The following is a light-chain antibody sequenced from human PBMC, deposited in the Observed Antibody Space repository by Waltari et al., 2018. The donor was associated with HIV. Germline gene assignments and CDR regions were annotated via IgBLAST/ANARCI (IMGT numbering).Light chain of an antibody. CDR1: ALPKQF. CDR3: QSADTTGTYRV. J-gene: IGLJ3*02. V-gene: IGLV3-25*03. Sequence: SYELTQAPSVSVSPGQTAMITCSGDALPKQFAYWYQQQTGQAPVLVIYKDNERPSGIPERFSGSSSGTTVTLTISGVQAEDEADYYCQSADTTGTYRVFGGGSKLTVL. CDR2: KDN.